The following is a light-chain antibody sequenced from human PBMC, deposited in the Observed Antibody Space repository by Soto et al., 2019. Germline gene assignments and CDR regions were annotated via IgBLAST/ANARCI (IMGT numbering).Light chain of an antibody. Sequence: DIQLTQSPSFLSASVGDRVTITCRASQGISSYLAWYQQKPGKAPKFLIHAASTMQSRVPSRFSGSASGTEFSLTIRRLQPEDFATYYCQQLSSYPLTFGPGTNVDIK. V-gene: IGKV1-9*01. CDR3: QQLSSYPLT. CDR1: QGISSY. CDR2: AAS. J-gene: IGKJ3*01.